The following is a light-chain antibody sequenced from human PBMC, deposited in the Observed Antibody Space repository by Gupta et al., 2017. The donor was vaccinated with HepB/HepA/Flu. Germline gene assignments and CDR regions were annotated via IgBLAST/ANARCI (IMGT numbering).Light chain of an antibody. J-gene: IGKJ1*01. CDR1: QSVSSSY. V-gene: IGKV3-20*01. Sequence: EIVLTQSPGTLSLSPGERATLSCRASQSVSSSYLAWYQQKPGQAPRLRIFGASSRATGIPDRFSGSGSGTDFTLTISGLEPEDFAVYYCQQYGSSPQTFGQGTTVEIK. CDR2: GAS. CDR3: QQYGSSPQT.